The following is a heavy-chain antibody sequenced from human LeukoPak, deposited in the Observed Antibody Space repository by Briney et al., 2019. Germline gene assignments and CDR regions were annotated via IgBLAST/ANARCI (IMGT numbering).Heavy chain of an antibody. CDR1: GVSISSYY. V-gene: IGHV4-59*01. Sequence: SENLSLTCTVSGVSISSYYWSWIRPPPGKGLEWIGYLYYSGSTNYNTSLTSGATISVDTSKNQFSLKLSSVTAADTAVYYCARDRTGTTDALDIWGQGTMVTVSS. CDR3: ARDRTGTTDALDI. J-gene: IGHJ3*02. D-gene: IGHD4-11*01. CDR2: LYYSGST.